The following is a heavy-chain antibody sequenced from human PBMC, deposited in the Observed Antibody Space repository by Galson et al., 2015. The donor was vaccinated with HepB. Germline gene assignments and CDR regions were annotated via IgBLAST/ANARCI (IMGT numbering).Heavy chain of an antibody. CDR2: IYYSGST. D-gene: IGHD6-13*01. CDR1: GGSISSYY. V-gene: IGHV4-59*01. J-gene: IGHJ5*02. Sequence: ETLSLTCVVYGGSISSYYWSWIRQPPGKGLEWIGYIYYSGSTNYNPSLKSRVTISVDTSKNQFSLKLSSVTAADTAVYFCARLTGYSSSWYNPTTNNWFDPWGQGTLVTVSS. CDR3: ARLTGYSSSWYNPTTNNWFDP.